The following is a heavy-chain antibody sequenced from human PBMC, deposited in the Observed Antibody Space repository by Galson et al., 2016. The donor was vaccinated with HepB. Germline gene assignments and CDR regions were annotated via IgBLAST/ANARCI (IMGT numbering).Heavy chain of an antibody. Sequence: SLRLSCAASGFKFDDYALHWVRQGPGKGLEWVANINYDGSGKYYVDSAKGRFTISRDNAQNSVFLQMNSLRVEDTAMYFCMSGYTSGIWGQGTMVTVSS. CDR3: MSGYTSGI. CDR1: GFKFDDYA. CDR2: INYDGSGK. J-gene: IGHJ3*02. V-gene: IGHV3-7*01. D-gene: IGHD6-13*01.